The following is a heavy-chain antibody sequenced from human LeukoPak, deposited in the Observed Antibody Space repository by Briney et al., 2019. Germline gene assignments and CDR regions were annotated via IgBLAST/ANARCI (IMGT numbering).Heavy chain of an antibody. D-gene: IGHD5-18*01. CDR1: GFTFSNAW. CDR2: IKSKTDGGTT. J-gene: IGHJ4*02. CDR3: TTESRRSGWIRLWGFDY. Sequence: PGGSLRLSCAASGFTFSNAWMNWVRQAPGKGLEWVGRIKSKTDGGTTDYAAPVKGRFTISRDDSKNTLYLQMNSLKTEDTAVYYCTTESRRSGWIRLWGFDYWGQGTLVTVSS. V-gene: IGHV3-15*07.